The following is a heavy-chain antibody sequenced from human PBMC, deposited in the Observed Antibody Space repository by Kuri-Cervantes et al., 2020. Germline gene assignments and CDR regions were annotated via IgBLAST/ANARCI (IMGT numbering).Heavy chain of an antibody. V-gene: IGHV3-21*01. Sequence: GESLKISCAASGFTFSSYSMNWVRQAPGKGLEWVSSISSSSSYIYYADSVKGRFTISRDNSKNTLYLQMNSLRAEDTAVYYCAKEGSWSGWPMEYFQHWGQGTLVTVSS. CDR2: ISSSSSYI. J-gene: IGHJ1*01. D-gene: IGHD6-19*01. CDR3: AKEGSWSGWPMEYFQH. CDR1: GFTFSSYS.